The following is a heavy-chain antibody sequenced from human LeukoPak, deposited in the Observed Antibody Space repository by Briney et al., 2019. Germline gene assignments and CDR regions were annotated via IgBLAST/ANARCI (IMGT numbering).Heavy chain of an antibody. Sequence: PGWSLRLSCAASGFTFSSHAMSWVRQAPGKGLEWVSGISGSGGSTYYADSVKGRFTISRDNSKNTLCLQMNSLRAEDTAVYYCAKEDPIDTAIVYWGQGTLVTVSS. CDR2: ISGSGGST. CDR1: GFTFSSHA. V-gene: IGHV3-23*01. CDR3: AKEDPIDTAIVY. D-gene: IGHD5-18*01. J-gene: IGHJ4*02.